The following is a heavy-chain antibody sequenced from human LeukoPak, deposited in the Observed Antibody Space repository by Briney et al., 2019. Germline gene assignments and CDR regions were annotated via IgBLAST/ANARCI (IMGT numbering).Heavy chain of an antibody. CDR2: IYSGGST. J-gene: IGHJ3*02. CDR1: GFTFNNYW. D-gene: IGHD5-24*01. V-gene: IGHV3-66*04. CDR3: ARPHREMATLGDAFDI. Sequence: GGSLRLSCEASGFTFNNYWMTWVRQAPGKGLEWVSLIYSGGSTYYADSVKGRFTISRDNSKNTLYLQMNSLRAEDTAVYYCARPHREMATLGDAFDIWGQGTMVTVSS.